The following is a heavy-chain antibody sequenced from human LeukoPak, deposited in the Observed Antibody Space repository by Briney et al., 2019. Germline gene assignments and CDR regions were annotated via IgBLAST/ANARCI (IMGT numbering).Heavy chain of an antibody. Sequence: PSETLSLTCTVSGGSISSYYWSWIRQPPGKGLEWIGYIYYSGSTNYNPSLKSRVTISVDTSKNQFSLKLSSVTAADTAVYYCARAVTTYSSGWSYYFDYWGQGTLVTVSS. V-gene: IGHV4-59*12. J-gene: IGHJ4*02. D-gene: IGHD6-19*01. CDR1: GGSISSYY. CDR2: IYYSGST. CDR3: ARAVTTYSSGWSYYFDY.